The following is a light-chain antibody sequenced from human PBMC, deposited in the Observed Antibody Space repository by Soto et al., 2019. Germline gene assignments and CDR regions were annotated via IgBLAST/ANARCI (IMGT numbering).Light chain of an antibody. J-gene: IGKJ2*01. Sequence: AIQLTQSPSSLSASVGDRVSITCRASQGIRNDLARYQQKPGKAPKLLIYAASFLQRGVPSRFSGSGSGTYFTLTISSLQPEDFATYYCLQDYIYPLTFGQGTKL. CDR1: QGIRND. CDR3: LQDYIYPLT. CDR2: AAS. V-gene: IGKV1-6*01.